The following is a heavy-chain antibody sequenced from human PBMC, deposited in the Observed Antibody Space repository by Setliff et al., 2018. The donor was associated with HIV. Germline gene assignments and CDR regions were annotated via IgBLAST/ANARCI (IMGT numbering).Heavy chain of an antibody. V-gene: IGHV3-23*01. Sequence: GGSLRLSCAASGFSFRTYAMSWVRQAPGKGLEWVSAISATAGDTYYATAYAASVKGRFTLSRDDSKNTAYLQMNSLRTEDTALYYCARLKSYASSPSSDYWGQGTLVTV. J-gene: IGHJ4*02. D-gene: IGHD2-2*01. CDR1: GFSFRTYA. CDR3: ARLKSYASSPSSDY. CDR2: ISATAGDT.